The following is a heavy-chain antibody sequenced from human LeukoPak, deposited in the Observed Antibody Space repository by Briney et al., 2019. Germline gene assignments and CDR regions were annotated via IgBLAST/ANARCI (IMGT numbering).Heavy chain of an antibody. V-gene: IGHV4-61*08. Sequence: KSSETLSLTCTVSGGSISSGDYYWSWIRQPPGKGLEWIGYIYYSGSTNYNPSLKSRVTISVDTSKNQFSLKLSSVTAADTAVYYCARVRGYSGYVWGTYFDYWGQGTLVTVSS. D-gene: IGHD5-12*01. CDR3: ARVRGYSGYVWGTYFDY. CDR1: GGSISSGDYY. J-gene: IGHJ4*02. CDR2: IYYSGST.